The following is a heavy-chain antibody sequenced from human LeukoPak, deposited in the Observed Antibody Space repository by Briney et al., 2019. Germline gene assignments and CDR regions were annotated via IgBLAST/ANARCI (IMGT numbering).Heavy chain of an antibody. V-gene: IGHV3-9*01. D-gene: IGHD3-10*01. CDR3: ARGGVDYYGSGTYYLMYYFDY. CDR2: ISWNGGSI. Sequence: GGSLRLSCTASGFTFDDYAMHWVRQAPGKGPEWISGISWNGGSIGYADSVKGRFTISRDDPHNTLYLQMNSLRAEDTAVYFCARGGVDYYGSGTYYLMYYFDYWGQGALVTVSS. J-gene: IGHJ4*02. CDR1: GFTFDDYA.